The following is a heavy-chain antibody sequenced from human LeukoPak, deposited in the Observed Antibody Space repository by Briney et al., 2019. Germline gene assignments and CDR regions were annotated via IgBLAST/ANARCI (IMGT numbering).Heavy chain of an antibody. CDR1: GYIFTNYY. CDR3: ARAASGTARFDF. J-gene: IGHJ4*02. V-gene: IGHV5-51*01. Sequence: GESLKISCKVSGYIFTNYYIGWVRQMPGEGLQWMGVIYPGGSDTRYSPSFQGQVTISADKSISTAYLQWSSLKASHTAIYYCARAASGTARFDFWGQGTLVTVSS. D-gene: IGHD6-13*01. CDR2: IYPGGSDT.